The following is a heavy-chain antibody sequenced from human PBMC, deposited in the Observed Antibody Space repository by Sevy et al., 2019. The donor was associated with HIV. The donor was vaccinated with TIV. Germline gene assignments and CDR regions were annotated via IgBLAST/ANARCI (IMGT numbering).Heavy chain of an antibody. CDR2: ISDDGIST. J-gene: IGHJ5*02. V-gene: IGHV3-74*01. CDR1: GFSFNSYW. D-gene: IGHD6-25*01. CDR3: HAASQGS. Sequence: GGSLRLSCAASGFSFNSYWMHWVRQAPGKGLEWVSHISDDGISTTYADSVKGRFTISRDNAKNTLYLQMNSLRAGDTALYSCHAASQGSWGQGTLVTVSS.